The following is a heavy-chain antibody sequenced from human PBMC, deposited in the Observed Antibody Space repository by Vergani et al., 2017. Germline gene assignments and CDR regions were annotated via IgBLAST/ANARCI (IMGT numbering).Heavy chain of an antibody. Sequence: EVDLVESGGGWAQPGGSLRPSCEASGIPFWKFGMHWVRNGPGEGLEWVSGISWNSGAVDYADSVRGRFTISRDNAKNSLFLQMNSLRADDTAVYYCARSHQITMIVLAPFDYWGQGTLVTVSS. CDR3: ARSHQITMIVLAPFDY. CDR2: ISWNSGAV. D-gene: IGHD3-22*01. J-gene: IGHJ4*02. CDR1: GIPFWKFG. V-gene: IGHV3-9*01.